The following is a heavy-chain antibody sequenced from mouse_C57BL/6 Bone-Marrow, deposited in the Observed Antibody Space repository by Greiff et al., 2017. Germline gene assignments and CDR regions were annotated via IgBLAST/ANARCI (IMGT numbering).Heavy chain of an antibody. V-gene: IGHV1-81*01. J-gene: IGHJ2*01. CDR2: IYPRSGNT. D-gene: IGHD1-1*01. CDR1: GYTFTSYG. CDR3: AITTVVAFSKYFDY. Sequence: VQGVESGAELARPGASVKLSCKASGYTFTSYGISWVKQRTGQGLEWIGEIYPRSGNTYYNEKFKGKATLTADKSSSTAYMELRSLTSEDSAVYFCAITTVVAFSKYFDYWGQGTTLTVSS.